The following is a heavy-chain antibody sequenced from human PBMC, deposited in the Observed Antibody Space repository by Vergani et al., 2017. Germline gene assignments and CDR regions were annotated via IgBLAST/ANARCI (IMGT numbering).Heavy chain of an antibody. Sequence: QVQLVQSGAEVKKPGASVKVSCKASGYTFTSYGINWVRQATGQGLEWMGWMNPNSGNTGYAQKLQGRVTMTRNTSISTAYMELSSLRSQDTAVYYCARGPTYCSSWDAFGKCSYDMDVWGKGTTVTVSS. D-gene: IGHD6-13*01. CDR2: MNPNSGNT. CDR1: GYTFTSYG. J-gene: IGHJ6*03. CDR3: ARGPTYCSSWDAFGKCSYDMDV. V-gene: IGHV1-8*02.